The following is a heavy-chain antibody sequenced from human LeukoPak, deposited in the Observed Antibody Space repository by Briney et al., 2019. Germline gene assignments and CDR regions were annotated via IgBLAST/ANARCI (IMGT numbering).Heavy chain of an antibody. CDR1: GFTFSDYY. Sequence: PGGSLRLPCAASGFTFSDYYMSWIRQAPGKGLEWVSYISSSGSTIYYADSVKGRFAISRDNAKNSLYLQMNSLRAEDTAVYYCARVLRTGSSWFNPSYYYYMDVWGKGTTVTVSS. CDR2: ISSSGSTI. D-gene: IGHD6-13*01. V-gene: IGHV3-11*01. J-gene: IGHJ6*03. CDR3: ARVLRTGSSWFNPSYYYYMDV.